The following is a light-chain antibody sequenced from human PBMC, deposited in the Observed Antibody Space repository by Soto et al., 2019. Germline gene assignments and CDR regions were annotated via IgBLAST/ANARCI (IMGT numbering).Light chain of an antibody. V-gene: IGLV2-14*01. Sequence: QSALTQPPSASGSPGQSVTISCTGTSSDVGGYNFVSWYQQHPGKAPKFMIYEVTNRPSGVSNRFSGSKSGNTASLTISGLQAEDEADYYCSSYTSISTWVFGGGTKLTVL. CDR3: SSYTSISTWV. CDR2: EVT. J-gene: IGLJ3*02. CDR1: SSDVGGYNF.